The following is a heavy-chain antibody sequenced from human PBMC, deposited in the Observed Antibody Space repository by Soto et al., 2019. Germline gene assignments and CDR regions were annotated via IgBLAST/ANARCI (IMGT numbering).Heavy chain of an antibody. D-gene: IGHD5-18*01. CDR2: IYYSGST. CDR1: GGSISSYY. V-gene: IGHV4-59*01. CDR3: ARAEGYSYGHYYYGMDV. J-gene: IGHJ6*02. Sequence: SETLSLTCTVSGGSISSYYWSWIRQPPGKGLERIGYIYYSGSTNYNPSLKSRVTISVDTSKNQFSLKLSSVTAADTAVYYCARAEGYSYGHYYYGMDVWGQGTTVTVSS.